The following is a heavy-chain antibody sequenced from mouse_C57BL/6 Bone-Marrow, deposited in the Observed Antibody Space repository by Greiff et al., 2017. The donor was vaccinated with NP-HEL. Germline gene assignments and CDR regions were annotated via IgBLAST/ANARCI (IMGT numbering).Heavy chain of an antibody. CDR3: ARWRMDY. Sequence: QVQLQQPGAELVRPGSSVKLSCKASGYTFTSYWMHWVKQRPIQGLEWIGNIDPSDSDTHYNQKFKDKATLTVDKSSSTAYMQLSSLTSEDSAVYYCARWRMDYWGQGTSVTVSS. CDR2: IDPSDSDT. J-gene: IGHJ4*01. CDR1: GYTFTSYW. V-gene: IGHV1-52*01.